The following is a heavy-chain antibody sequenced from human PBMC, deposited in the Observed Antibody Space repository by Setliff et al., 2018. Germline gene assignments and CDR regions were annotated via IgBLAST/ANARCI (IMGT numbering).Heavy chain of an antibody. D-gene: IGHD3-10*01. Sequence: ASVKVSCKASGYAFTSYYMYWVRQAPGQGLEWMGTIHTGGGSASIVDQFQGRVTMTRDTSTSTIYLELTSLRSDDTAVYYCAKDLNRWFGEFAFDVWGRGTMVTVSS. J-gene: IGHJ3*01. CDR3: AKDLNRWFGEFAFDV. CDR1: GYAFTSYY. CDR2: IHTGGGSA. V-gene: IGHV1-46*01.